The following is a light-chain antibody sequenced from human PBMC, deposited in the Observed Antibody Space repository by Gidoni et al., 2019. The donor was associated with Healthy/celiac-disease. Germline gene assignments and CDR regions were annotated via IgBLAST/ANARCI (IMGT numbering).Light chain of an antibody. CDR1: QSVSSSY. CDR2: GAS. J-gene: IGKJ4*01. Sequence: IVLTQSPGALSLSPGERATLSCRASQSVSSSYLSWYQQKPGQAPRLLIYGASSRASGIPDRCSGSGSGTDFTLTISRLEPEDFAVYYCQQYGSSPLTFXGXTKVEIK. CDR3: QQYGSSPLT. V-gene: IGKV3-20*01.